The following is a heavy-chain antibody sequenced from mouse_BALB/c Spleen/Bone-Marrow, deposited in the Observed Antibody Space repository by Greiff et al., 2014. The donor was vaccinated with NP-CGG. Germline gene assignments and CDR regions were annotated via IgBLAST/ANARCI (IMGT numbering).Heavy chain of an antibody. J-gene: IGHJ2*01. CDR1: GYTFSNFW. CDR2: IHPGDGDT. CDR3: ARVYYGNLDY. V-gene: IGHV1-80*01. Sequence: QVQLQQSGAELVRPGSSVKISCKAYGYTFSNFWMNWVKQRPGRGLEWIGQIHPGDGDTNNNGKFKGKATLTIDKSSSTAYMQLSGLSSEDSAVYFCARVYYGNLDYWGQGTTLTVSS. D-gene: IGHD2-1*01.